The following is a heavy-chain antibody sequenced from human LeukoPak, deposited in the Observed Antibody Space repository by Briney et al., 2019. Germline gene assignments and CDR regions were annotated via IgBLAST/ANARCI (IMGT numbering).Heavy chain of an antibody. CDR3: ARGFGYDFADY. D-gene: IGHD2-2*01. V-gene: IGHV4-34*01. CDR1: GGSFSGYY. Sequence: SSETLSLTCAVYGGSFSGYYWSWIRQPPGKGLEWIGEINHSGSTNYNPSLKSRLMISIDTSKNQFSLTLTSVTAADTAVYFCARGFGYDFADYWGQGILVTVSS. J-gene: IGHJ4*02. CDR2: INHSGST.